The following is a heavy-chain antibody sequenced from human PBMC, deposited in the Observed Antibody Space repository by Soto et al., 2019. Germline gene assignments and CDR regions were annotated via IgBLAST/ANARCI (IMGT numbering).Heavy chain of an antibody. V-gene: IGHV3-23*01. CDR1: GFTFSSYA. J-gene: IGHJ5*02. CDR3: AKDHVSPNDFWSGYYTLYNWFDP. CDR2: ISGSGGST. D-gene: IGHD3-3*01. Sequence: GGSLRLSCAASGFTFSSYAMSWVRQAPGKGLEWVSAISGSGGSTYYADAVKGRFTDSRDNSKNTLYLQMNSLRAEDTDLYYCAKDHVSPNDFWSGYYTLYNWFDPWGQGTLVTVSS.